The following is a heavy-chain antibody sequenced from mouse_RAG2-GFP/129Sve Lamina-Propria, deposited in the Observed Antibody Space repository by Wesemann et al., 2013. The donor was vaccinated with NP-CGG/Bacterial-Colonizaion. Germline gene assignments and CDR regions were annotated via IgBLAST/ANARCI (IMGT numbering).Heavy chain of an antibody. Sequence: DVQLQESGPGLVKPSQSLSLTCSVTGYSITSGYYWNWIRQFPGNKLEWMGYISYDGSNNYNPSLKNRISITRDTSKNQFFLKLNSVTTEDTATYYCARFYYSNYEDGWYFDVWGTGTTVTVSS. D-gene: IGHD2-5*01. CDR1: GYSITSGYY. J-gene: IGHJ1*03. CDR3: ARFYYSNYEDGWYFDV. V-gene: IGHV3-6*01. CDR2: ISYDGSN.